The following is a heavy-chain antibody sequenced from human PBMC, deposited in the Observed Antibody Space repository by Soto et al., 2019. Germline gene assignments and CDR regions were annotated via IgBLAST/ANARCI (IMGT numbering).Heavy chain of an antibody. Sequence: QVQLQQWGAGLLKPSETLSLTCAVYGGSLSGYYWSWIRQPPGKGLEWIGEINHSGSTNYNASLKSRITISVDTSKNQFSLKLSSVTAADTAVYYCARGLGVSGWRRDGNWFDPWGQATLVTVSS. J-gene: IGHJ5*02. CDR1: GGSLSGYY. V-gene: IGHV4-34*01. D-gene: IGHD6-19*01. CDR2: INHSGST. CDR3: ARGLGVSGWRRDGNWFDP.